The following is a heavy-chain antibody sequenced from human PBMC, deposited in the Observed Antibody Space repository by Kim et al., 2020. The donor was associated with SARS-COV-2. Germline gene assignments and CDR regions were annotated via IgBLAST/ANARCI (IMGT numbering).Heavy chain of an antibody. V-gene: IGHV3-21*01. D-gene: IGHD6-19*01. J-gene: IGHJ6*02. CDR2: ISSSSSYI. Sequence: GGSLRLSGAASGFTFSSYSMNWVRQAPGKGLEWVSSISSSSSYIYYADSVKGRFTISRDNAKNSLYLQMNSLRAEDTAVYYCARGREWTGINSGWYFPPLYYYYYGMDVWGQGTTVTVSS. CDR1: GFTFSSYS. CDR3: ARGREWTGINSGWYFPPLYYYYYGMDV.